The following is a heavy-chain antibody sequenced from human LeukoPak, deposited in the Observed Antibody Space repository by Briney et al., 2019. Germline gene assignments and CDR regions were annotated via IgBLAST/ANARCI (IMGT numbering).Heavy chain of an antibody. D-gene: IGHD6-13*01. V-gene: IGHV3-30*18. CDR3: AKDTSSWCNWFDP. J-gene: IGHJ5*02. CDR2: ISYDGSDK. Sequence: GGCLRLSCAASGFTFSSYGMHWVRQAPGKGLEWVAVISYDGSDKSYADSVKGRFTISRDNSKNTLFLQMNNLRAEDTAVYYCAKDTSSWCNWFDPWGQGTLVTVSS. CDR1: GFTFSSYG.